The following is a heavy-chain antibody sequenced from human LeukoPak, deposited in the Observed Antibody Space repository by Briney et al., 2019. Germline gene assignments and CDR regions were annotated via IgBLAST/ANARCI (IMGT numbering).Heavy chain of an antibody. V-gene: IGHV4-30-4*01. J-gene: IGHJ4*02. Sequence: LTCTVSGGSLSSGDRYWSWLRQSPGRGLEWVGYIYSTGNTYYNPSLKSRVIISVYTSKNQFSLELNSVTAADTAVYYCARDSYSYGYGGFDYWGQGILVTVSS. D-gene: IGHD5-18*01. CDR1: GGSLSSGDRY. CDR2: IYSTGNT. CDR3: ARDSYSYGYGGFDY.